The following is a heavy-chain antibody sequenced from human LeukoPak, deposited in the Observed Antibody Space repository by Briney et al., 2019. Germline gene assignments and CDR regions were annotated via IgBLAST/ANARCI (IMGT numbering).Heavy chain of an antibody. V-gene: IGHV3-48*04. D-gene: IGHD3-22*01. CDR2: ISSSGSTI. CDR3: ARGQIYYDGSGFDY. Sequence: GGTLRLSCVASGFTFSTYGMSWVRQAPGKGLEWVSYISSSGSTIYYADSVKGRFTISRDNAKNSLYLQMNSLRAEDTAVYYCARGQIYYDGSGFDYWGQGTLVTVSS. J-gene: IGHJ4*02. CDR1: GFTFSTYG.